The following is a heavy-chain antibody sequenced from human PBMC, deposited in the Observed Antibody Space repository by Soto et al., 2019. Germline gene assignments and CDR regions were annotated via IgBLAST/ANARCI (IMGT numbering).Heavy chain of an antibody. V-gene: IGHV6-1*01. CDR3: AREIHSSRGYYYYMDV. CDR2: TYYRSKWYN. D-gene: IGHD6-13*01. Sequence: SQSLSLTCGISVGSVSSISAAWNWIRQYPSRGLEWLGRTYYRSKWYNDYAVSVKSRITINPDTSKNQFSLQLNSVTPEDTAVYYCAREIHSSRGYYYYMDVWGKGTTVTVSS. J-gene: IGHJ6*03. CDR1: VGSVSSISAA.